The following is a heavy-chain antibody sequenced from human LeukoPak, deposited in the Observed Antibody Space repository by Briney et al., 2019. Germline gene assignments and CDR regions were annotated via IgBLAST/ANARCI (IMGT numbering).Heavy chain of an antibody. Sequence: PSETLSLTCAVSGASISSSNWGSGVRQPPGQGLEWIGEIYHSGSTNYNPSLKSRVTISVDKSKNQFSLKLSSVPAADTAVYYCVREDGGPNWFDPWGQGTLVTVSS. CDR2: IYHSGST. J-gene: IGHJ5*02. CDR3: VREDGGPNWFDP. CDR1: GASISSSNW. D-gene: IGHD4-23*01. V-gene: IGHV4-4*02.